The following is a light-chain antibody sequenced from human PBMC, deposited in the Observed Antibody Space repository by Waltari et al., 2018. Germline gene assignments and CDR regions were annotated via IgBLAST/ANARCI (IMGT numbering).Light chain of an antibody. CDR1: QSISKW. J-gene: IGKJ4*01. CDR3: QQYNSYSLLT. Sequence: DIRMTQSPSTLSASAGERVIISCRASQSISKWLAWYQQKPGKAPQLLIYEASTLQSGVPSRFSGTGSGTDFTLTISSLQPDDFATYYCQQYNSYSLLTFGGGTKVEIK. CDR2: EAS. V-gene: IGKV1-5*03.